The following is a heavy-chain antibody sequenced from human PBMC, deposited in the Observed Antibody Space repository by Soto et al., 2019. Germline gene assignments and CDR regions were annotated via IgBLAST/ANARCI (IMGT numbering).Heavy chain of an antibody. V-gene: IGHV1-69*12. CDR2: IIPIFGTA. J-gene: IGHJ6*02. CDR3: ASHCGGDCYSRSPPYYYYGMDV. D-gene: IGHD2-21*02. Sequence: QVQLVQSGAEVKKPGSSVKVSCKASGGTFSSYAISWVRQAPGQGLEWRGGIIPIFGTADYAQKFQGRVTITADASTSTAYMELSSLRSEDTAVYYCASHCGGDCYSRSPPYYYYGMDVWGQGTTVTVSS. CDR1: GGTFSSYA.